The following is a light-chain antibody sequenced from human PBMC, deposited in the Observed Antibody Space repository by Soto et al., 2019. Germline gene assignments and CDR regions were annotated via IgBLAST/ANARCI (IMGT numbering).Light chain of an antibody. Sequence: EIVLTQSPATLSLSPGERATLSCRASQSVSSYLAWYQQKPGQAPRLLIYDASNRATGIPARFSGSGSGTDFTLTISSREPEDFAVYYCQQRRHWPLGLTFGGGTKVEIK. CDR2: DAS. CDR1: QSVSSY. CDR3: QQRRHWPLGLT. V-gene: IGKV3-11*01. J-gene: IGKJ4*01.